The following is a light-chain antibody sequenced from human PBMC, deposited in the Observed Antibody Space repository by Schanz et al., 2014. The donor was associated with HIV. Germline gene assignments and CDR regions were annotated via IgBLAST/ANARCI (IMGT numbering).Light chain of an antibody. Sequence: QSALTQPPSVSGSPGQSITISCTGTTGDIGSYDLLSWYQQHPGKAPQLLIYEVAKRPSGVSNRFSGSKSGNTASLTISGLQTEDESDYYCCSYAGTKHWLFGGGTKLTVL. CDR1: TGDIGSYDL. CDR3: CSYAGTKHWL. J-gene: IGLJ3*02. CDR2: EVA. V-gene: IGLV2-23*02.